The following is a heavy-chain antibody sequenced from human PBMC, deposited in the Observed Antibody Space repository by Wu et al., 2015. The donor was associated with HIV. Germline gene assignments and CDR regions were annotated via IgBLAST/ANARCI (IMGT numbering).Heavy chain of an antibody. CDR2: INPNSGGT. J-gene: IGHJ4*02. V-gene: IGHV1-2*02. CDR3: ARGDYANYDFWSAYPSY. CDR1: IHLHRPT. D-gene: IGHD3-3*01. Sequence: QLVRVWGGRVKKPGAVSEGLLPGFWIHLHRPTIYTGCDRPLDKGVEWMGWINPNSGGTNYAQKFHGRVTLTRDTSIGTAYMELSRLTSDDTAVYYCARGDYANYDFWSAYPSYWGQGTLVTVSS.